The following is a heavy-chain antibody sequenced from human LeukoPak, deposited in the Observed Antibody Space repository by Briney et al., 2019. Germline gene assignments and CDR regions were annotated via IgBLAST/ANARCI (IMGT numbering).Heavy chain of an antibody. CDR3: ARDRPTVKDYYYGMDV. J-gene: IGHJ6*02. CDR2: ISGSGGNT. V-gene: IGHV3-23*01. D-gene: IGHD4-11*01. CDR1: GFTFSNYA. Sequence: GGSLRLSCAASGFTFSNYAMSWVRQAPGKGLEWVSAISGSGGNTYYADSVKGRFTISRDNSKNTLFLQMNSLRAEDTAVYYCARDRPTVKDYYYGMDVWGQGTTVTVSS.